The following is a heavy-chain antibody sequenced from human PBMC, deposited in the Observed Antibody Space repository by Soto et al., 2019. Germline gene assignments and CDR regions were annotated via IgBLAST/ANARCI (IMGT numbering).Heavy chain of an antibody. V-gene: IGHV3-21*06. Sequence: WWSLRISCSASVVTLTSYSMNWCRQAPGKVLEWVSSISSTTNYIYYGDSMKGRFTISRDNAKNSLYLEMNSLRAEDTAVYYCARESEDLTSNFDYWGQGTLVTVSS. CDR2: ISSTTNYI. CDR1: VVTLTSYS. J-gene: IGHJ4*02. CDR3: ARESEDLTSNFDY.